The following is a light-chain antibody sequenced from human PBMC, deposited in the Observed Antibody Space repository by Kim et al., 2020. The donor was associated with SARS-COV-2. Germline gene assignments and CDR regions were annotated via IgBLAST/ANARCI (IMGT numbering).Light chain of an antibody. CDR2: GDS. CDR3: QSYDSGLSGNVI. V-gene: IGLV1-40*01. Sequence: QPVLTQPPSVSGAPGQRVTISCTGSSPNIGTGYDVHWYQQLPQTAPKLLIYGDSNRPSGVPDRFSGSKSGTSASLAITGLQAEDEADYYCQSYDSGLSGNVIFGGGTQLTVL. J-gene: IGLJ2*01. CDR1: SPNIGTGYD.